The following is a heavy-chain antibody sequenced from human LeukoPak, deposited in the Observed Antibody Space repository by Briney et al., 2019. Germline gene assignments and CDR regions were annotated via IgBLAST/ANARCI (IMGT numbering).Heavy chain of an antibody. Sequence: SETLSLTCTVSGGSISSGGYYWSWIRQPPGKGLEWIGEINHSGSTNYNPSLKSRVTISVDTSKNQFSLKLSSVTAADTAVYYCARDYGMDAWGQGTTVTVSS. V-gene: IGHV4-39*07. CDR2: INHSGST. CDR1: GGSISSGGYY. CDR3: ARDYGMDA. J-gene: IGHJ6*02.